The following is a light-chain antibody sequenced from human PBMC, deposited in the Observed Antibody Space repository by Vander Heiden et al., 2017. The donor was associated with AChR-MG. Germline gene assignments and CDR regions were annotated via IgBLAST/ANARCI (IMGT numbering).Light chain of an antibody. CDR1: TGAVTSGYY. CDR2: STN. Sequence: QTVVTQEPSLTVSPGGTVTLTCASSTGAVTSGYYPNWFQQKPGQAPRALIYSTNNRYSWTPARFSGSLLGGKAALILSDVQPEDEADYYCLLYYGGAQLVFGGGTKLTVL. CDR3: LLYYGGAQLV. V-gene: IGLV7-43*01. J-gene: IGLJ2*01.